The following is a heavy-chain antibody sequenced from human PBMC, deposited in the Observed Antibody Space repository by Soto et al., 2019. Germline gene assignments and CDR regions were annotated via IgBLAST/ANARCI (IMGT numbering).Heavy chain of an antibody. CDR1: GFTFSSYG. J-gene: IGHJ4*02. V-gene: IGHV3-33*01. CDR2: IWYDGSNK. D-gene: IGHD3-9*01. CDR3: ARDREYYDILTGSQPSFDY. Sequence: QVQLVESGGGVVQPGRSLRLSCAASGFTFSSYGMHWVRQAPGKGLEWVAVIWYDGSNKYYADSVKGRFTISRDNSKNTLYLQMNSLRAEDTAVYYCARDREYYDILTGSQPSFDYWGQGTLVTVSS.